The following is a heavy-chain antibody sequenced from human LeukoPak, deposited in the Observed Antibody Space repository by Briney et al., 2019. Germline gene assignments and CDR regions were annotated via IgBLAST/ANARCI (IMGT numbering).Heavy chain of an antibody. CDR3: ARLSFVGSSGPPGGWFDP. Sequence: SSETLSLTCTVSGGSISSYYWSWIRQPPGKGLEWIGYIYYSGSTNYNPSLKSRVTISVDTSKNQFSLKLSSVTAADTAVYYCARLSFVGSSGPPGGWFDPWGQGTLVTVSS. D-gene: IGHD6-19*01. CDR1: GGSISSYY. J-gene: IGHJ5*02. V-gene: IGHV4-59*08. CDR2: IYYSGST.